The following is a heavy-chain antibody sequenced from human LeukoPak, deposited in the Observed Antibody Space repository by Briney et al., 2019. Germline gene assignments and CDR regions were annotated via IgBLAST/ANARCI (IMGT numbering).Heavy chain of an antibody. CDR2: ISSSGSSI. D-gene: IGHD3-10*01. CDR3: ARVGFRGPYFDY. CDR1: GFTFSSYE. Sequence: PGGSLRLSCAASGFTFSSYEMNWVRQAPGRGLEWVSYISSSGSSIYYADSVKGRFTISRDNAKNTLYLQMNSLRAEDTAVYYCARVGFRGPYFDYWGQGTLVTVSS. V-gene: IGHV3-48*03. J-gene: IGHJ4*02.